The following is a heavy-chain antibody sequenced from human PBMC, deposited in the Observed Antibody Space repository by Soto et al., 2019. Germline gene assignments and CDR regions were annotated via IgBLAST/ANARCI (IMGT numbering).Heavy chain of an antibody. CDR1: GGTFSAYA. J-gene: IGHJ3*02. D-gene: IGHD1-26*01. Sequence: SVKVSCKASGGTFSAYAINWVRQTPGQGLEWMGGIIPLFGSANYAQKFQGRVTIIADESTRTAYMELSSLRSDDTAVYYCVWERRGEDAFDIWGQGTMVTVSS. V-gene: IGHV1-69*13. CDR3: VWERRGEDAFDI. CDR2: IIPLFGSA.